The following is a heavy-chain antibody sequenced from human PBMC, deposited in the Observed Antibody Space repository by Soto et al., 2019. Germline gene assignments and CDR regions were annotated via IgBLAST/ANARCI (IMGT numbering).Heavy chain of an antibody. Sequence: ASVKVSCKASGYTFTSYYMHWVRQAPGQGLEWMGIINPSGGSTSYAQKFQGRVTMTRDTSTSTVYMELSSLRSEDTAVYYCARGGGNIVLMVYAINYYYMDVWGKGTTVTSP. CDR3: ARGGGNIVLMVYAINYYYMDV. D-gene: IGHD2-8*01. CDR1: GYTFTSYY. J-gene: IGHJ6*03. V-gene: IGHV1-46*03. CDR2: INPSGGST.